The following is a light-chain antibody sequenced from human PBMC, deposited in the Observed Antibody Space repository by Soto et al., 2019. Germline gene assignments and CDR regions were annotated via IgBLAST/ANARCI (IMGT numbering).Light chain of an antibody. CDR1: SSDVGGYNY. CDR3: SSYTSSSTPHVV. CDR2: DVS. V-gene: IGLV2-14*03. Sequence: QSALTQPASVSGSPGQSITISSTGTSSDVGGYNYVSWYQHHPGKAPKLMIYDVSYRPSGVSNRFSGSKSGNTASLTISGLQAEDEADYYCSSYTSSSTPHVVFGGGTKLTVL. J-gene: IGLJ2*01.